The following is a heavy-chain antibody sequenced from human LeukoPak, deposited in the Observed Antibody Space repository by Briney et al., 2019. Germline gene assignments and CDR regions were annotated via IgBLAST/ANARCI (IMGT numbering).Heavy chain of an antibody. Sequence: GGSLRLSCAASGFTFSRYGMHWVRQPPGKGLEWVAVIWNDGSDKYYADSVKGRFTISRDNSKNTLYLQMNSLRAEDTAVYYCAKERYRNGEIFDYWGQGTLVTVSS. CDR3: AKERYRNGEIFDY. CDR2: IWNDGSDK. V-gene: IGHV3-30*02. CDR1: GFTFSRYG. D-gene: IGHD5-18*01. J-gene: IGHJ4*02.